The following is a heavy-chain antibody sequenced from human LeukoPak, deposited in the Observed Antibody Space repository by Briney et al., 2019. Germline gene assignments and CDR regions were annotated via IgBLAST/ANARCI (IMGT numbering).Heavy chain of an antibody. CDR2: INPNSGGT. CDR3: AREGTSGYSSGWYFLGVSQTYWYFDL. J-gene: IGHJ2*01. Sequence: GASVKVSCKASGYTFTGYYMHWVRRAPGQGLEWMGWINPNSGGTNYAQKFQGWVTMTRDTSISTAYMELSRLRSDDTAVYYCAREGTSGYSSGWYFLGVSQTYWYFDLWGRGTLVTVSS. CDR1: GYTFTGYY. D-gene: IGHD6-19*01. V-gene: IGHV1-2*04.